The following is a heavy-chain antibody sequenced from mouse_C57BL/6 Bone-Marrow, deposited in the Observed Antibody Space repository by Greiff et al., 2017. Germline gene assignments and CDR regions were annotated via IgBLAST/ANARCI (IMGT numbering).Heavy chain of an antibody. Sequence: VQLQQSGPELVKPGASVKISCKASGYTFTDYYMNWVKQSHGKSLEWIGDINPNNGGTSYNQKFKGKATLTVDKSSSTAYMERRSLTSEDAAVYYCARDYYYGLDYWGQGTTLTVSS. CDR3: ARDYYYGLDY. CDR2: INPNNGGT. J-gene: IGHJ2*01. V-gene: IGHV1-26*01. CDR1: GYTFTDYY. D-gene: IGHD1-1*01.